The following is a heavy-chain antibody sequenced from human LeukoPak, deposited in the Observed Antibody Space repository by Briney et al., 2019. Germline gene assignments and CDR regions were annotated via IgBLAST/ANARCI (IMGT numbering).Heavy chain of an antibody. J-gene: IGHJ6*03. CDR1: GGSINSYY. D-gene: IGHD2/OR15-2a*01. CDR2: IYYSGNT. Sequence: SETLSLTCTVSGGSINSYYWSWIRQPPGKGLEYIGHIYYSGNTDYNPSLKSRVTISVDTSKNQFSLNLSSVTAADTAVYYGARWYCSSTTCYHMDVWGKGTTVTVSS. V-gene: IGHV4-59*01. CDR3: ARWYCSSTTCYHMDV.